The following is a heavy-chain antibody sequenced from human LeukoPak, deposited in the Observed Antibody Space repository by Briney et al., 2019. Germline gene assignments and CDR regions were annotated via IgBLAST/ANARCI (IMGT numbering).Heavy chain of an antibody. CDR2: INSDGSSI. V-gene: IGHV3-74*01. CDR1: GFTLSSYW. Sequence: SGGSLRLSCAASGFTLSSYWMHWVRQAPGKGLVWVSRINSDGSSISYAESVRGRFSIYRDNAKNTLFLQMNSLTADDTAMYYCTRAEGQRPIGYWGQGTLVTVSS. J-gene: IGHJ4*02. CDR3: TRAEGQRPIGY. D-gene: IGHD6-25*01.